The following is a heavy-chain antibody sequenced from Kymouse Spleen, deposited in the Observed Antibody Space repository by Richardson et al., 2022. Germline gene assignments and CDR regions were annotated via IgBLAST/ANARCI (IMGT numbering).Heavy chain of an antibody. D-gene: IGHD6-19*01. CDR2: ISSSSSYI. Sequence: EVQLVESGGGLVKPGGSLRLSCAASGFTFSSYSMNWVRQAPGKGLEWVSSISSSSSYIYYADSVKGRFTISRDNAKNSLYLQMNSLRAEDTAVYYCAREEEQWLDYYYYGMDVWGQGTTVTVSS. J-gene: IGHJ6*02. CDR3: AREEEQWLDYYYYGMDV. V-gene: IGHV3-21*03. CDR1: GFTFSSYS.